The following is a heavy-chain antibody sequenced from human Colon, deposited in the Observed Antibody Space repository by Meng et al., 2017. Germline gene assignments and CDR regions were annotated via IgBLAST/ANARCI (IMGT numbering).Heavy chain of an antibody. J-gene: IGHJ4*02. CDR3: ARGPLDY. CDR2: IYYTGST. CDR1: GGSGSSGSYY. Sequence: QVQLQESGPGLVRPSETLSLTCTVSGGSGSSGSYYWSWIRQPPGKGLEWIGYIYYTGSTNYNPSLKSRVTISVDTSKNQFSLKLSSVTVADTAVYYCARGPLDYWGQGTLVTVSS. V-gene: IGHV4-61*01.